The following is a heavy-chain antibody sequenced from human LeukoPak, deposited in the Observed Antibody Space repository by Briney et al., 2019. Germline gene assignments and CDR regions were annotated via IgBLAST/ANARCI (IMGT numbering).Heavy chain of an antibody. CDR2: IKNDGTTT. CDR3: ATDAAGLEY. Sequence: GGSLRLSCAASGFTFDDYAMHWVRQAPGKGLVWVSRIKNDGTTTTYADSVEGRFTISRDNAKNTVYLQMSSLRGEDTGVYYCATDAAGLEYWGQGTPLTVSS. V-gene: IGHV3-74*01. D-gene: IGHD1-14*01. J-gene: IGHJ4*02. CDR1: GFTFDDYA.